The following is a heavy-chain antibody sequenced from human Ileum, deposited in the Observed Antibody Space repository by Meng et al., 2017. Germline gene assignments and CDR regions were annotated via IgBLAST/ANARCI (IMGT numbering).Heavy chain of an antibody. CDR2: ISGSGGGT. Sequence: GESLKISCAASGFTFSSHAMSWVRQTPGKGLEWVSGISGSGGGTYYADSVEGRFTISRDNSKSTLYLQVNSLRAEDTAVYYCARTTMARAFDIWGQGTMVTVSS. V-gene: IGHV3-23*01. J-gene: IGHJ3*02. D-gene: IGHD3-10*01. CDR1: GFTFSSHA. CDR3: ARTTMARAFDI.